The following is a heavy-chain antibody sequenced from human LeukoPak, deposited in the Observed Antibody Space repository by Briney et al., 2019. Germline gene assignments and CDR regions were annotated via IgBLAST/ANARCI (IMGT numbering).Heavy chain of an antibody. V-gene: IGHV3-21*01. CDR1: GFTFTTYT. J-gene: IGHJ3*01. Sequence: KTGGSLRLSCAASGFTFTTYTMNWVRQAPGKGLEWVSSIRSTIGYIYYADSVKGRFTISRDNAKNSLYLQMNSLRAEDTAVYYCARGSDSSDYFTDAFGVWGQGIMVTVSS. CDR3: ARGSDSSDYFTDAFGV. D-gene: IGHD3-22*01. CDR2: IRSTIGYI.